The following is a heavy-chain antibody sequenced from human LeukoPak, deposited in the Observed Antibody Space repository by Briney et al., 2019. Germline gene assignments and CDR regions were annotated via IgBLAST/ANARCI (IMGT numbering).Heavy chain of an antibody. CDR1: GYTFTSYD. D-gene: IGHD3-22*01. V-gene: IGHV1-8*01. Sequence: ASVKVSCKASGYTFTSYDINWVRQATGQGLEWMGWMNPNSGNTGYAQKFQGRVTMTRDTSISTAYMELSRLRSDDTAVYYCARDPQDYYDSSGYYPDESDYWGQGTLVTVSS. CDR2: MNPNSGNT. CDR3: ARDPQDYYDSSGYYPDESDY. J-gene: IGHJ4*02.